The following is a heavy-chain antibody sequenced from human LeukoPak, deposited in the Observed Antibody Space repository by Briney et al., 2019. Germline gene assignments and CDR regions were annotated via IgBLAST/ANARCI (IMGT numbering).Heavy chain of an antibody. CDR1: GFTFSSYA. Sequence: PGGSLRLSCAASGFTFSSYAMTWVRQAPGKGLEWVAVISYDGSNKYYADSVKGRFTISRDNSKNTLYLQMNSLRAEDTAVYYCARNRAGLNDAFDIWGQGTMVTVSS. CDR3: ARNRAGLNDAFDI. D-gene: IGHD1-14*01. J-gene: IGHJ3*02. V-gene: IGHV3-30-3*01. CDR2: ISYDGSNK.